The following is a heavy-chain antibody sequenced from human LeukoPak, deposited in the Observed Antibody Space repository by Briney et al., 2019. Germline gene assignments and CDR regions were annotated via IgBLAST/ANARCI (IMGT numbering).Heavy chain of an antibody. J-gene: IGHJ4*02. D-gene: IGHD3-22*01. CDR1: GFTVSSNY. V-gene: IGHV3-66*01. CDR3: ARDGGSSGYYYFGAFFDY. Sequence: PGGSLRLSCAASGFTVSSNYMSWVRQAPGKGLEWVSVIYSGGSTYYADSVKGRFTICRDNSKNTLYLQMNSLRAEDTAVYYCARDGGSSGYYYFGAFFDYWGQGTIVSVSS. CDR2: IYSGGST.